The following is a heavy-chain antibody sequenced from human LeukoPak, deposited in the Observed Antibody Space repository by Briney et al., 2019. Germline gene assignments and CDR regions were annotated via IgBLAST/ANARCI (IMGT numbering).Heavy chain of an antibody. D-gene: IGHD3-10*01. CDR3: AKAAKYYFGSDTYYYFDY. CDR1: SASISTYY. J-gene: IGHJ4*02. Sequence: LETLSLTCTVSSASISTYYWSWIRQPPGKGLEWIGYIYHSGTSNYNPSLKSRVTMSVETSKSQFSLSLRSVTSADTAVYYCAKAAKYYFGSDTYYYFDYWGQGILVTVSS. CDR2: IYHSGTS. V-gene: IGHV4-59*01.